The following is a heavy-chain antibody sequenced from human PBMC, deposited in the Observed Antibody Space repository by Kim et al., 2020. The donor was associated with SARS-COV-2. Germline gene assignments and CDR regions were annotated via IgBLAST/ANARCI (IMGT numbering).Heavy chain of an antibody. D-gene: IGHD6-19*01. CDR1: GFTFSSYS. J-gene: IGHJ6*02. V-gene: IGHV3-21*01. CDR3: ARNRGSGWSDYYYGMDV. Sequence: GGSLRLSCAASGFTFSSYSMNWVRQAPGKGLEWVSSISSSSSYIYYADSVKGRFTISRDNAKNSLYLQMNSLRAEDTAVYYCARNRGSGWSDYYYGMDVWGQGTTVTVSS. CDR2: ISSSSSYI.